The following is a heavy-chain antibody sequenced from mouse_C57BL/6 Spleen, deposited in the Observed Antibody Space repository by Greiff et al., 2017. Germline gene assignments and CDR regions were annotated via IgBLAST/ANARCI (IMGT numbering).Heavy chain of an antibody. CDR1: GYAFSSYW. CDR3: ARGGGYGSSPYWYFDV. J-gene: IGHJ1*03. CDR2: IYPGDGDT. V-gene: IGHV1-80*01. D-gene: IGHD1-1*01. Sequence: QVQLQQSGAELVKPGASVKISCKASGYAFSSYWMNWVKQRPGTGLEWIGQIYPGDGDTNSNGKFKGKATLTADKSSSTAYMQLSRLPSEDSAVYFCARGGGYGSSPYWYFDVWGTGTTVTGSS.